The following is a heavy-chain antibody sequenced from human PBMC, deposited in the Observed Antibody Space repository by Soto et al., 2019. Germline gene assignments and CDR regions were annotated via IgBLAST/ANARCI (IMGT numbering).Heavy chain of an antibody. Sequence: QVQLVQSGAEVKKPGSSVKVSCKASGGTFSSYSINRVRQAPGQGLEWMGEIIPIFGTANYAQKFPGRVTITADESTSTAYMELSSLRSEDTAVYYCARDGGRHSGGIDYWGQGTLVTVSS. CDR1: GGTFSSYS. CDR2: IIPIFGTA. J-gene: IGHJ4*02. D-gene: IGHD1-26*01. CDR3: ARDGGRHSGGIDY. V-gene: IGHV1-69*01.